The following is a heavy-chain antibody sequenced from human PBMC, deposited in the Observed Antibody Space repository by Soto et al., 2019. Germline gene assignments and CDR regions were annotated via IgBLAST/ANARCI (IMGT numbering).Heavy chain of an antibody. CDR1: GYSFTSYW. CDR3: ARLPAYCTNGVCYNAGMDV. J-gene: IGHJ6*02. Sequence: GESLKISCKGSGYSFTSYWISWVRQMPGKGLEWMGRIDPSDSYTNYSPSFQGHVTISADKSISTAYLQWSSLKASDTAMYYCARLPAYCTNGVCYNAGMDVRGQGTTVTGSS. D-gene: IGHD2-8*01. V-gene: IGHV5-10-1*01. CDR2: IDPSDSYT.